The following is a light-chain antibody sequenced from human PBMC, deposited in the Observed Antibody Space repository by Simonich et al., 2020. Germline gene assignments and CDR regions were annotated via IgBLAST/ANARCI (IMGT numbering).Light chain of an antibody. CDR2: LGS. CDR3: MQSIQLPYT. J-gene: IGKJ2*01. Sequence: DIVMTQSPLSLPVTPGEPASISCRSSQSLLHSNGYNYLDWYLQKPGQSPQLLIYLGSNRASGGPDRFSGSGSGTDFTLKISRVEAEDVGVYYCMQSIQLPYTFGQGTKLEIK. V-gene: IGKV2-28*01. CDR1: QSLLHSNGYNY.